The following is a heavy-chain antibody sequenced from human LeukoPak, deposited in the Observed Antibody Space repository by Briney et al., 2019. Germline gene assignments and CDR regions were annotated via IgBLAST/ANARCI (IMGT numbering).Heavy chain of an antibody. Sequence: GGSLRLSCAASGFTFSSYAMSWVRQAPGKGLGWDSAISGSGGRPYYADSVKGRFTISRDNSKNTLYLQMNSLRAEDTAVYYCANGGSYHSTFDYWGQGTLVTVSS. D-gene: IGHD3-16*01. CDR3: ANGGSYHSTFDY. V-gene: IGHV3-23*01. CDR2: ISGSGGRP. J-gene: IGHJ4*02. CDR1: GFTFSSYA.